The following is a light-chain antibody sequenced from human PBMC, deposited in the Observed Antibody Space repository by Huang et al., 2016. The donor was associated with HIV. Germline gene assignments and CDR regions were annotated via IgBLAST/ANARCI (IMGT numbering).Light chain of an antibody. J-gene: IGKJ2*01. CDR3: QQYYNTPYT. CDR1: QSVLYNSNNKYY. Sequence: DIVMTQSPDSLAVSLGERATINCNSSQSVLYNSNNKYYLAWYQQKPGQPPKLRIYWASTRDSGVPDRFSGSGSGTDFTLTISSLQAEDVAVYYCQQYYNTPYTFGQGTKLDIK. V-gene: IGKV4-1*01. CDR2: WAS.